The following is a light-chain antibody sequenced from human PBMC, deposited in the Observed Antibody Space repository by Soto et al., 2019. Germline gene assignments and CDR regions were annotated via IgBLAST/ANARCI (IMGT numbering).Light chain of an antibody. CDR2: LGS. J-gene: IGKJ1*01. V-gene: IGKV2-28*01. CDR3: MQALQTPWT. Sequence: DIVMTQSPLYLPVTPGEPASISCRASQSLLHSNGYNYLDWYLQKPGQSPQLLIYLGSDRASGVPDRFRGSGSGTDFTLKISRVEAEDVGVYYCMQALQTPWTFGQGNKVEIK. CDR1: QSLLHSNGYNY.